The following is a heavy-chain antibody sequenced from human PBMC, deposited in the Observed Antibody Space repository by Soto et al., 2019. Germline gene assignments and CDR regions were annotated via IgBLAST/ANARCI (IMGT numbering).Heavy chain of an antibody. CDR1: GFTFSSYG. CDR2: ISYDGSNK. CDR3: AKDIPDYDFWSGYSPQLDV. D-gene: IGHD3-3*01. V-gene: IGHV3-30*18. J-gene: IGHJ6*02. Sequence: PGGSLRLSCAASGFTFSSYGMHWVRQAPGKGLEWVAVISYDGSNKYYADSVKGRFTISRDNSKNTLYLQMNSLRAEDTAVYYCAKDIPDYDFWSGYSPQLDVWGQGTTVTVSS.